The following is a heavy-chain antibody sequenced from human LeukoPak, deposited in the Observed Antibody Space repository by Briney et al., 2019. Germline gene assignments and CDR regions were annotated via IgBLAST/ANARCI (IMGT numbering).Heavy chain of an antibody. CDR3: AKEGQYSSSWYLGY. V-gene: IGHV7-4-1*02. CDR2: INTDTGNP. Sequence: ASVKVSCKASGYTFTTYAMNWVRQAPGQGLEWMGWINTDTGNPTYAQGFTGRFVFSLDTSVSTAYLQISSLKAEDTAVYYCAKEGQYSSSWYLGYWGQGTLVTVSS. CDR1: GYTFTTYA. D-gene: IGHD6-13*01. J-gene: IGHJ4*02.